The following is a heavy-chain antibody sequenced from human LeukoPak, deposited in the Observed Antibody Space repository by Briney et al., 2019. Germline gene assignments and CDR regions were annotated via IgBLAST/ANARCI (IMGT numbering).Heavy chain of an antibody. D-gene: IGHD6-19*01. CDR2: ISGDGGST. CDR1: GFTFSPYP. Sequence: GGSLRLSCAASGFTFSPYPMNWVRQAPGKGLEWVSLISGDGGSTYYADSVKGRFTISRDNSKNSLYLQMNSLRTEDTALYYCAKARGRIAVAYYYYYGMDVWGQGTTVTVSS. V-gene: IGHV3-43*02. J-gene: IGHJ6*02. CDR3: AKARGRIAVAYYYYYGMDV.